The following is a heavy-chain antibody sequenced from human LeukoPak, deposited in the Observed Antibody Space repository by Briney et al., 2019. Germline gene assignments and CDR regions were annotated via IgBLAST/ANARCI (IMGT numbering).Heavy chain of an antibody. V-gene: IGHV3-23*01. CDR3: ARETCTTCYTYSYYYYMDV. CDR2: ISGSGGST. J-gene: IGHJ6*03. CDR1: GFTFGGYW. Sequence: GGSLRLSCAASGFTFGGYWMHWVRQAPGKGLEWVSAISGSGGSTYYADSVKGRFTISRDNSKNTLYLQMNSLSAEDTALYYCARETCTTCYTYSYYYYMDVWGKGTTVTVSS. D-gene: IGHD2-2*01.